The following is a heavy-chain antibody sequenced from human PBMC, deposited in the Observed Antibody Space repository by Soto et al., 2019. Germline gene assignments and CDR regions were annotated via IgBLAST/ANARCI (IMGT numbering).Heavy chain of an antibody. V-gene: IGHV3-23*01. CDR3: AKDRYGDYHDAFDI. CDR2: ISGSGGST. CDR1: GFTFSSYA. D-gene: IGHD4-17*01. Sequence: GGSLRLSCAASGFTFSSYAMSWARQAPGKGLEWVSAISGSGGSTYYAESVKGRFTISRDNSKNKLYLQMNSLRAEDTAVYYCAKDRYGDYHDAFDIWGQGTMVTVSS. J-gene: IGHJ3*02.